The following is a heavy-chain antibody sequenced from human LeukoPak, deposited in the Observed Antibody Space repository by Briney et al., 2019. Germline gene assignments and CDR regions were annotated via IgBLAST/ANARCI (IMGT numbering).Heavy chain of an antibody. J-gene: IGHJ6*03. D-gene: IGHD5-18*01. CDR2: MNPNSGNT. CDR3: ARRGTAMGFDYYYYYYMDV. CDR1: GYTFTSYD. V-gene: IGHV1-8*03. Sequence: GASVKVSCKASGYTFTSYDINWVRQATGQGLEWMGWMNPNSGNTGYAQKFQGRVTITRNTSISTAYMELSSLRSEDTAVYYCARRGTAMGFDYYYYYYMDVWGKGTTVTDSS.